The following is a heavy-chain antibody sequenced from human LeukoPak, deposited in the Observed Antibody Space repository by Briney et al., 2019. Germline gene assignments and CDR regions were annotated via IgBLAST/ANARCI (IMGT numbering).Heavy chain of an antibody. Sequence: PSETLSLTCTVSGASPYWTWIRQPPGKGLEWIGYIYSTTGTTNSNPSLKSRVTMSLDTSKKHLSLKLSAVTAADTAVYYCARGYGWFDPWGQGILVIDSS. J-gene: IGHJ5*02. D-gene: IGHD3-10*01. CDR1: GASPY. CDR3: ARGYGWFDP. CDR2: IYSTTGTT. V-gene: IGHV4-4*09.